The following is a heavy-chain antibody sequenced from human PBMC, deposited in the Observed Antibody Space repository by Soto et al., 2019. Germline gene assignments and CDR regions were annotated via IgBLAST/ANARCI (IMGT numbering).Heavy chain of an antibody. Sequence: SETLSLTCAVYGGSFSGYYWSWIRQPPGKGLEWIGEINHSGSTNYNPSLKSRVTISVDTSKNQFSLKLSSVTAADTAVYYCARGDIAVAEYYYYYGMDVWGQGTTVTVSS. V-gene: IGHV4-34*01. J-gene: IGHJ6*02. D-gene: IGHD6-19*01. CDR2: INHSGST. CDR1: GGSFSGYY. CDR3: ARGDIAVAEYYYYYGMDV.